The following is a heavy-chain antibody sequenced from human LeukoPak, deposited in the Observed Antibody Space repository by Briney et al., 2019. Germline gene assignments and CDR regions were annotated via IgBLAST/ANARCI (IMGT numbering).Heavy chain of an antibody. Sequence: SETLSLTCTVSGGSISSFFWSWIRQPPGKGLEWIGSMHYSGDTKYNPSLKSRVTISLDTSKNQFSLKLSSVTAADTAVYYCARGGSRRFVYWGQGTLVTVSS. D-gene: IGHD3-16*01. CDR1: GGSISSFF. J-gene: IGHJ4*02. V-gene: IGHV4-59*08. CDR3: ARGGSRRFVY. CDR2: MHYSGDT.